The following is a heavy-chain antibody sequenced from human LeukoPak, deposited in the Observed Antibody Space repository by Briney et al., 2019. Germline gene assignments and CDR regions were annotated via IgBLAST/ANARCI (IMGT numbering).Heavy chain of an antibody. CDR1: GYTFTGYY. CDR3: ARKATGQYGMDV. CDR2: INPNSGDT. D-gene: IGHD6-13*01. V-gene: IGHV1-2*02. J-gene: IGHJ6*02. Sequence: GASVKVSCKASGYTFTGYYMHWVRQAHGQGLEWMGWINPNSGDTNYAQKFQGRVTLTGDTSINTVYMELSRLRFDDTAVYYCARKATGQYGMDVWGQGTTVTVSS.